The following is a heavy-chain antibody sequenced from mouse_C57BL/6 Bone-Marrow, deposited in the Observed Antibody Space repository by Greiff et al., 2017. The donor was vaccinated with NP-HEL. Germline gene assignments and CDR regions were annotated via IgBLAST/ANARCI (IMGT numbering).Heavy chain of an antibody. CDR2: IDPSDSYT. CDR1: GYTFTSYW. D-gene: IGHD2-4*01. CDR3: AREVIYYDYDGRVFDY. J-gene: IGHJ2*01. Sequence: QVQLQQSGAELVMPGASVKLSCKASGYTFTSYWMHWVKQRPGQGLEWIGEIDPSDSYTNYNQKFKGKSTLTVDKSSSTAYMQLSSLTSEDSAVYYCAREVIYYDYDGRVFDYWGQGTTLTVSS. V-gene: IGHV1-69*01.